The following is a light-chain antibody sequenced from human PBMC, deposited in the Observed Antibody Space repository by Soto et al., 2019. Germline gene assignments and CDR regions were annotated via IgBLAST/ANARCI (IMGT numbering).Light chain of an antibody. CDR3: QQCYSTPLT. CDR1: QSITSY. CDR2: AAS. Sequence: DIQMTQSPSSLSSYLGERVTITCRASQSITSYLNWYQQKPGQAPKLLIYAASSWHSGVPSRFSGSGSGTDFTLTISSLQPEDFATYYCQQCYSTPLTFGGGTKVEIK. J-gene: IGKJ4*01. V-gene: IGKV1-39*01.